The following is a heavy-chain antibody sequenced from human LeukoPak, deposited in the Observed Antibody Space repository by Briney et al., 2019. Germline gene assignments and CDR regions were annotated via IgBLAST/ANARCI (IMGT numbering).Heavy chain of an antibody. J-gene: IGHJ5*02. Sequence: GGSLRLSCAASGFTFSSYEMNWVRQAPGKGLEWVSYISSSGSTIYSADSVKGRFTISRDISKNTLYLQMNSLRAEDTAVYYCARELTSSSCFDPWGQGTLVTVSS. CDR3: ARELTSSSCFDP. CDR2: ISSSGSTI. D-gene: IGHD2-2*01. V-gene: IGHV3-48*03. CDR1: GFTFSSYE.